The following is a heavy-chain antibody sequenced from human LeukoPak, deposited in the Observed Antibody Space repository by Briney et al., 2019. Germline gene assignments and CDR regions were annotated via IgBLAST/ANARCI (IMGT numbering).Heavy chain of an antibody. Sequence: GGSLRLSCAASGFTFSSSWMHWVRQDPGKGLEWVSRVNSDGSRTTYADSVKGRFTISRDNAKNTLYLQMNSLRAEDTAVYYCARVVDDYDSGGFSWFDYWGQGTLVTVSS. V-gene: IGHV3-74*03. J-gene: IGHJ4*02. CDR1: GFTFSSSW. CDR3: ARVVDDYDSGGFSWFDY. CDR2: VNSDGSRT. D-gene: IGHD3-22*01.